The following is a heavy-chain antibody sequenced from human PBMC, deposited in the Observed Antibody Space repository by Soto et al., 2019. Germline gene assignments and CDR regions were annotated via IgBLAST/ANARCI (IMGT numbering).Heavy chain of an antibody. J-gene: IGHJ5*02. CDR1: GFTFSSYS. CDR2: ISSSSSYI. CDR3: ARGRESSSSWYASASVPNWFDP. V-gene: IGHV3-21*01. Sequence: KPGGSLRLSCAASGFTFSSYSMNWVRQAPGKGLEWVSSISSSSSYIYYADSVKGRFTISRDNAKNSLYLQMNSLRAEDTAVYYCARGRESSSSWYASASVPNWFDPWGQGTLVTVSS. D-gene: IGHD6-13*01.